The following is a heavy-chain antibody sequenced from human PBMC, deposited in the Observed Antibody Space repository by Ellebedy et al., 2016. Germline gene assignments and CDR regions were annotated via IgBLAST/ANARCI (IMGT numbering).Heavy chain of an antibody. CDR1: GFSFSNFA. J-gene: IGHJ6*02. V-gene: IGHV3-21*01. CDR2: ISRTGSYI. CDR3: ASRAMAVAGTDPPIDDYYGMDV. D-gene: IGHD6-19*01. Sequence: GGSLRLSCAASGFSFSNFAMNWVRQVPGKGLEWVSSISRTGSYIYYADSVKGRFTISRDNARNSLSLQMNSLRTEDTAVYYCASRAMAVAGTDPPIDDYYGMDVWGQGTMVTVSS.